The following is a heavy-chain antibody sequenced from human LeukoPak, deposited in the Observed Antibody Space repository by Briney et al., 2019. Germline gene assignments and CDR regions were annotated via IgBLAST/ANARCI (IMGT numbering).Heavy chain of an antibody. CDR3: AKQSYSSAGGPY. CDR1: GFTFSSYA. Sequence: RGSLRLSCAASGFTFSSYAITWVRQAPGKGLEWVSTISGTGGSTYYADSVKGRFTISRDNSKNTLYLQMNSLRAEDTAVYYCAKQSYSSAGGPYWGQGTLVTVSS. V-gene: IGHV3-23*01. CDR2: ISGTGGST. D-gene: IGHD6-19*01. J-gene: IGHJ4*02.